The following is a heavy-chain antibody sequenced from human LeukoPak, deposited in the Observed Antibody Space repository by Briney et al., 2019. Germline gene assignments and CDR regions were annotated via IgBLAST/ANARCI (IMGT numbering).Heavy chain of an antibody. CDR3: AREYYDYVWGSYRYFDY. V-gene: IGHV1-2*02. Sequence: ASVKVSRKASGYTFTGYYMHWVRQAPGQGLEWMGWINPNSGGTNYAQKFQGRVTMTRDTSISTAYMELSRLRSDDTAVYYCAREYYDYVWGSYRYFDYWGQGTLVTVSS. CDR1: GYTFTGYY. D-gene: IGHD3-16*02. J-gene: IGHJ4*02. CDR2: INPNSGGT.